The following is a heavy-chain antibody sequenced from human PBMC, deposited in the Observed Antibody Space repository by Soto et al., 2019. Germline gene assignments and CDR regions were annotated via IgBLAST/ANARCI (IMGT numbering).Heavy chain of an antibody. V-gene: IGHV1-8*01. CDR3: ARSSSHGWNDY. D-gene: IGHD5-18*01. CDR2: VNPNSGYT. Sequence: NLYFKSVGYCFSNYDITFVRQAAGQGLEWVGWVNPNSGYTAYAQKFVGRVTMTRNTPLRTAYMELSSLTSGDTAVYYCARSSSHGWNDYWGQGTMVTVSS. CDR1: GYCFSNYD. J-gene: IGHJ4*02.